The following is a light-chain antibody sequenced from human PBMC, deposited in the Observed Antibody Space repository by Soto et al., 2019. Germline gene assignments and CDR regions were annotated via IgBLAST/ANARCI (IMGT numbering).Light chain of an antibody. CDR3: QKYDRYSRT. V-gene: IGKV1-5*01. J-gene: IGKJ1*01. CDR1: QSSSAW. Sequence: DIQMTQSPSTLSASVGHRVTITSRASQSSSAWLAWNQQKPGKDPKLLIYEASTLESGVPSRFSGSGPGTQFTLTISGQRPVDFAAKYCQKYDRYSRTFAQGTKVEI. CDR2: EAS.